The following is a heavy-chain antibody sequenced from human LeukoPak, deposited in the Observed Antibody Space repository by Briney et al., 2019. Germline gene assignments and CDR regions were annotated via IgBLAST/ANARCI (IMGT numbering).Heavy chain of an antibody. J-gene: IGHJ6*02. CDR3: ARDATVTSPPLPGYYYYYGMDV. CDR2: IYTSGST. D-gene: IGHD4-17*01. V-gene: IGHV4-4*07. CDR1: GGSISSYY. Sequence: PSETLSLTCTVSGGSISSYYWSWIRQPAGKGLEWIGRIYTSGSTNYNPSLKSRVTMSVDTSKNQFSLKLSSVTAAATAVYYCARDATVTSPPLPGYYYYYGMDVWGQGTTVTVSS.